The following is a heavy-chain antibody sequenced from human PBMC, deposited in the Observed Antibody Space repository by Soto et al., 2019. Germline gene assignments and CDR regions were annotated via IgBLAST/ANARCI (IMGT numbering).Heavy chain of an antibody. CDR1: VFAFSSYG. Sequence: QVQLVESGGGVVQPGRSLRLSCEASVFAFSSYGMHWVRQAPGRGLEWVAVISYDGSNIYYADSVKGRFTISRDNSKNTLFLQMNSLRAEDTAVYYCARPGRNFWSGRYYFDYWGQGTLVTVSS. CDR2: ISYDGSNI. CDR3: ARPGRNFWSGRYYFDY. D-gene: IGHD3-3*01. J-gene: IGHJ4*02. V-gene: IGHV3-30*03.